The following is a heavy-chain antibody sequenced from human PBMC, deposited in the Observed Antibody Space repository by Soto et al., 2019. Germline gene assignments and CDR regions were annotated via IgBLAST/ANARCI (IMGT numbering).Heavy chain of an antibody. V-gene: IGHV1-18*01. J-gene: IGHJ4*02. D-gene: IGHD4-17*01. CDR1: GYTFTSYG. CDR2: ISAYNGNT. Sequence: QVPLVQSGAEVKKPGASVKVSCKASGYTFTSYGISWVRQAPGQGLEWMGWISAYNGNTNYAQKLQGRVTMTTDTSTSTAYMELRSLRSDDTAVYYCARDSPNDYGDYGGDFDYWGQGTLVTVSS. CDR3: ARDSPNDYGDYGGDFDY.